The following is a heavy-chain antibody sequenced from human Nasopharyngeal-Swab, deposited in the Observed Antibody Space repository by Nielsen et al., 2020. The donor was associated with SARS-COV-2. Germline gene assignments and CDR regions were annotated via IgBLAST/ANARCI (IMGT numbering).Heavy chain of an antibody. J-gene: IGHJ4*02. D-gene: IGHD6-13*01. V-gene: IGHV4-34*01. CDR3: ARGFPGAAAGTDY. CDR2: INHSGST. Sequence: WIRQPPGKGLEWIGEINHSGSTNSNPSLKSRVTISVDTSKNQFSLKLSSVTAADTAVYYCARGFPGAAAGTDYWGQGTLVTVSS.